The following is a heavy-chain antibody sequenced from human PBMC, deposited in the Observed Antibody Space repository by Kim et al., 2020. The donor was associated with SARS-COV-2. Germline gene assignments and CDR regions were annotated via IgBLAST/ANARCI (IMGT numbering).Heavy chain of an antibody. CDR2: IDLNGGEK. V-gene: IGHV3-7*03. D-gene: IGHD6-13*01. CDR3: TRDSPAAKGDY. Sequence: GGSLRLSCAASGFIFSSYWMSWVRQAPGKGLEWVANIDLNGGEKYYVDSVKGRFTISRDNAKNSLYLQMNSLRADDTAVYYCTRDSPAAKGDYWGQGTLVTVSS. J-gene: IGHJ4*02. CDR1: GFIFSSYW.